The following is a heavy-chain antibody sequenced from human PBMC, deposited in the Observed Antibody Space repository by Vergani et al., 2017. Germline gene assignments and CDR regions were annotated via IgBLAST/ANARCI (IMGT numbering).Heavy chain of an antibody. CDR2: IYSGGST. V-gene: IGHV3-66*02. CDR3: AKDGGSGWYMGHYYMDV. Sequence: EVQLVESGGGLVQPGGSLRLSCAASGFTVSSNYMSWVRQAPGKGLEWVSVIYSGGSTYYADSVKGRFTISRDNSKNTLYLQMNSLRPEDTAVYYCAKDGGSGWYMGHYYMDVWGNGTTVTVSS. D-gene: IGHD6-19*01. J-gene: IGHJ6*03. CDR1: GFTVSSNY.